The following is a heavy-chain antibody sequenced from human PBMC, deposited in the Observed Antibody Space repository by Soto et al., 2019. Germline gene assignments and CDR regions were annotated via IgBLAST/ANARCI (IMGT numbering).Heavy chain of an antibody. CDR3: ARELGWFGEFSPRLYGMDV. J-gene: IGHJ6*02. V-gene: IGHV3-33*01. Sequence: SGGSLRLSWAASGCTFSSYGVHWVRQAPGKGLEWVAVIWYDGSNKYYADSVKGRFTISRDNSKNTLYLQMNSLRAEDTAVYYCARELGWFGEFSPRLYGMDVWGQGTTVTVSS. CDR2: IWYDGSNK. CDR1: GCTFSSYG. D-gene: IGHD3-10*01.